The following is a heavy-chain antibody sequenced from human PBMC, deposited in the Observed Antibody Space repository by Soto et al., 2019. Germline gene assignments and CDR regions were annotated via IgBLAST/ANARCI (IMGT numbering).Heavy chain of an antibody. CDR1: GGSFSGYY. CDR3: ARTYYYGSGSYYNAGRSRRSQYYFDY. V-gene: IGHV4-34*01. J-gene: IGHJ4*02. Sequence: SETLSLTCAVYGGSFSGYYWSWIRQPPGKGLEWIGEINHSGSTNYNPSLKSRVTISVDTSKNQFSLKLGSVTAADTAVYYCARTYYYGSGSYYNAGRSRRSQYYFDYWGQGTLVTVSS. D-gene: IGHD3-10*01. CDR2: INHSGST.